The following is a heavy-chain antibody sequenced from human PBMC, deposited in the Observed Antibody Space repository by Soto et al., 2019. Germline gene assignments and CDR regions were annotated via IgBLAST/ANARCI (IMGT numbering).Heavy chain of an antibody. CDR2: IYPGDSDT. J-gene: IGHJ3*02. CDR1: GYSFTSYW. CDR3: ARMYYYDSSGYSHRSPDAFDI. Sequence: GESLKISCKGSGYSFTSYWIGWVRQMPGKGLEWMGIIYPGDSDTRYSPSFQGQVTISADKSISTAYLQWSSLKASDTAMYYCARMYYYDSSGYSHRSPDAFDIWGQGTMVTVSS. V-gene: IGHV5-51*01. D-gene: IGHD3-22*01.